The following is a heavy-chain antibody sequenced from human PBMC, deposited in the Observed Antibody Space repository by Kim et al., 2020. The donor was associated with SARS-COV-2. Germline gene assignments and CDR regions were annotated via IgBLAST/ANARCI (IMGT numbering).Heavy chain of an antibody. D-gene: IGHD5-18*01. V-gene: IGHV3-21*01. CDR3: ARDRGYSYGYFDF. CDR1: GFTFRSYT. CDR2: ITGSGSSM. J-gene: IGHJ4*02. Sequence: GSLRLSCAASGFTFRSYTMNWVRQAPGKGLEWVSSITGSGSSMYYADSVKGRFTISRDNADNYLSLQMNSLTAEDTAVYFCARDRGYSYGYFDFWGQG.